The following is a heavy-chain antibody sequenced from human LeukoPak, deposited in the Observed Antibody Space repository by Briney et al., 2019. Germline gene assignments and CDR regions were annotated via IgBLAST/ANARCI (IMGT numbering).Heavy chain of an antibody. CDR3: AKSSYYDSSGYYREYYFDQ. V-gene: IGHV3-23*01. CDR1: GFTFSSSA. CDR2: ISASGGST. J-gene: IGHJ4*02. Sequence: TGGSLRLSCAASGFTFSSSAMSWVRQVPGKGLEWVSGISASGGSTNYAASVRGRFTISRDNSKNTLYVQMNSLRDEDTALYYCAKSSYYDSSGYYREYYFDQWGQGTLVTVSS. D-gene: IGHD3-22*01.